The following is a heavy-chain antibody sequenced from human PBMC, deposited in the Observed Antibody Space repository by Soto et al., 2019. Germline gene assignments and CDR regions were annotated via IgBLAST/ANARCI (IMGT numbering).Heavy chain of an antibody. CDR2: INHSGST. J-gene: IGHJ4*02. CDR1: GGSFSGYY. Sequence: SETLSLTCAVYGGSFSGYYWSWIRQPPGKGLEWIGEINHSGSTNYNPSLKSRVTISVDTSKNQFSLKLSSVTAADTAVYYCARFPMWGSSSPSDYWGQGTLVTVSS. D-gene: IGHD6-6*01. CDR3: ARFPMWGSSSPSDY. V-gene: IGHV4-34*01.